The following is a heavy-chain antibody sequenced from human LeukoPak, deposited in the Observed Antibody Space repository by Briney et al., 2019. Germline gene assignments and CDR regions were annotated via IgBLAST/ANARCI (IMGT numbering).Heavy chain of an antibody. J-gene: IGHJ4*02. CDR2: ISGGGGTT. CDR1: GFTFSNYA. V-gene: IGHV3-23*01. Sequence: PGTSLRLSCAASGFTFSNYAMSWVRQAPGKGLEWVSAISGGGGTTYYTDSVKGRFTISRDNSKNTLYLQMNSLRAEDTAVYYCARRAGAYSHPYDYWGQGTLVTVSS. D-gene: IGHD4/OR15-4a*01. CDR3: ARRAGAYSHPYDY.